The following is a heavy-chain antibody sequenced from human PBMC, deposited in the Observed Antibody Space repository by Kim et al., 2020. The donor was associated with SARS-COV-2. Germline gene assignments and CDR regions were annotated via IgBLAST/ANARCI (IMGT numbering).Heavy chain of an antibody. D-gene: IGHD1-26*01. Sequence: GGSLRLSCAASGFTFSGSAMHWVRQASGKGLEWVGRIRSKANSYATAYAASVKGRFTISRDDSKNTAYLQMNSLKTEDTAVYYCTSIVGALRGAYWGQGTLVTVSS. V-gene: IGHV3-73*01. J-gene: IGHJ4*02. CDR1: GFTFSGSA. CDR2: IRSKANSYAT. CDR3: TSIVGALRGAY.